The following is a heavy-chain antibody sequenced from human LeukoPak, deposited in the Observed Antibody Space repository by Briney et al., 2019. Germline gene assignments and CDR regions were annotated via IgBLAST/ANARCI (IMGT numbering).Heavy chain of an antibody. V-gene: IGHV1-18*01. J-gene: IGHJ4*02. Sequence: ASVKVSCKASGYTFTSYGISWVRQAPGQGLEWMGWISAYNGNTNYAQKLQGRVTMTTDISTSTAYMELRSLRSDDTAVYYCARDWGYDILTGYSATDYWGQGTLVTVSS. CDR3: ARDWGYDILTGYSATDY. CDR1: GYTFTSYG. CDR2: ISAYNGNT. D-gene: IGHD3-9*01.